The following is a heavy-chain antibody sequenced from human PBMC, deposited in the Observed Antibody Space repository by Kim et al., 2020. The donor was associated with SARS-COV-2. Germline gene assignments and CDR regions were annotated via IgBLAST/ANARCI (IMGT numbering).Heavy chain of an antibody. CDR1: GFTFSSYA. CDR3: AKESRESYGSGSYSLDY. V-gene: IGHV3-23*01. CDR2: ISGSGGST. Sequence: GGSLRLSCAASGFTFSSYAMSWVRQAPGKGLDWVSGISGSGGSTYYADSVKGRFTISRDNSKNTLYLQMNSLRAEDTAVYYCAKESRESYGSGSYSLDYWGQGTLVTDSS. J-gene: IGHJ4*02. D-gene: IGHD3-10*01.